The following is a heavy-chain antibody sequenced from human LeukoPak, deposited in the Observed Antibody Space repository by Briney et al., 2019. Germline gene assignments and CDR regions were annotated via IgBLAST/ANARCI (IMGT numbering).Heavy chain of an antibody. CDR2: IRSKSNSYTT. CDR3: TARIKMDLNWLDP. V-gene: IGHV3-73*01. D-gene: IGHD3/OR15-3a*01. J-gene: IGHJ5*02. CDR1: GFTISGSA. Sequence: GGSLTLSCAASGFTISGSAMHWVRQAPGQGLEWVGRIRSKSNSYTTEYAASVKGRFTSYRHESKNTAYLHMNSLRTEDTAVYYCTARIKMDLNWLDPWGQGTLVTVPS.